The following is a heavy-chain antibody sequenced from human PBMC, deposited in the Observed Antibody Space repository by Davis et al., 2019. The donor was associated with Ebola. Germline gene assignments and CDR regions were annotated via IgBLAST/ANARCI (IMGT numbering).Heavy chain of an antibody. D-gene: IGHD3-22*01. CDR2: IYYSGST. CDR3: ARQDFRFSGYPFDY. Sequence: MPSETLSLTCTVSGGSISSSSYYWGWIRQPPGKGLEWIGSIYYSGSTYYNPSLKSRVTISVDTSKNQFSLKLSSVTAADTAVYFCARQDFRFSGYPFDYWGQGTLVTVSS. V-gene: IGHV4-39*01. J-gene: IGHJ4*02. CDR1: GGSISSSSYY.